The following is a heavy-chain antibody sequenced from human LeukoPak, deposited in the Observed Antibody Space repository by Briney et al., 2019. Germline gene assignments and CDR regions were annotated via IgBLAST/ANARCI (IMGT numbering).Heavy chain of an antibody. V-gene: IGHV7-4-1*02. CDR1: GYTFTSYS. CDR2: INTNTGNP. Sequence: ASVKVSCKASGYTFTSYSMNWVRQAPGQGLEWLGWINTNTGNPTYAQDFTGRFVFSLDTSVTTTFLEISSLKAEDTAIYYCARSSWIQQSSDFWGQGTLVTVSS. D-gene: IGHD5-18*01. CDR3: ARSSWIQQSSDF. J-gene: IGHJ4*02.